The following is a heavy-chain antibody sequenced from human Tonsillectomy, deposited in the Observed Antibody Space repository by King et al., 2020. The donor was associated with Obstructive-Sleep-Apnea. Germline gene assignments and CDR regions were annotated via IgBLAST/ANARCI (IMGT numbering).Heavy chain of an antibody. V-gene: IGHV5-51*01. J-gene: IGHJ6*02. D-gene: IGHD6-19*01. CDR3: ARHKDSRSVAATGFYYGMDV. CDR2: IYPGDSDT. CDR1: GYNFTNFW. Sequence: EFQLVQSGAEIKKPGESLKISCKTSGYNFTNFWIAWVRQVPGRGLEWMGSIYPGDSDTRYSPSLQGQVTISSDKSIRTTYLQWSTLKASDTAVYYWARHKDSRSVAATGFYYGMDVWGQGTTVTVSS.